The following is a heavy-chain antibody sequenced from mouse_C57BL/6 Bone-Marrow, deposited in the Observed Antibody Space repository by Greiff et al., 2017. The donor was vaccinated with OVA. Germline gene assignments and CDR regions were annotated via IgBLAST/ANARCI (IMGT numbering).Heavy chain of an antibody. CDR3: ARTHYYGSSHYAMDY. J-gene: IGHJ4*01. CDR1: GYTFTSYW. CDR2: INPSNGGT. D-gene: IGHD1-1*01. V-gene: IGHV1-53*01. Sequence: QVQLKQPGTELVKPGASVKLSCKASGYTFTSYWMHWVKQRPGQGLEWIGNINPSNGGTNYNEKFKSKATLTVDKSSSTAYMQLSSLTSEDSAVYYCARTHYYGSSHYAMDYWGQGTSVTVSS.